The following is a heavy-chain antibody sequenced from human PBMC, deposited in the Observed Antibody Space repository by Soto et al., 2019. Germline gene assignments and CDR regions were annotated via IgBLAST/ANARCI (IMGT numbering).Heavy chain of an antibody. V-gene: IGHV3-11*01. CDR3: ARAKGDIVLMVYATNWFDP. Sequence: PGGSLRLSCAASGFTFSDYYMSWIRQAPGKGLEWVSYISSSGSTIYYADSVKGRFTISRDNAKNSLYLQMNSLRAEDTAVYYCARAKGDIVLMVYATNWFDPWGQGTLVTVSS. CDR1: GFTFSDYY. D-gene: IGHD2-8*01. J-gene: IGHJ5*02. CDR2: ISSSGSTI.